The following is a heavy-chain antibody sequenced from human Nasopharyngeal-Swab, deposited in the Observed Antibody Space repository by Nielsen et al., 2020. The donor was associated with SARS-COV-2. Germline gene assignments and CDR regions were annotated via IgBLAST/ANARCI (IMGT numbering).Heavy chain of an antibody. J-gene: IGHJ5*02. Sequence: GESLKISCKGSGYSFTSYWISWVRQMPGKGLEWMGRIDPSDSYTNYSPSFQGHVTISADKSISTAYLQWSSLKASDTAMYYCARHESRYSRSYGSWFDPWGQGTLVTVSS. CDR3: ARHESRYSRSYGSWFDP. CDR2: IDPSDSYT. CDR1: GYSFTSYW. D-gene: IGHD1-26*01. V-gene: IGHV5-10-1*01.